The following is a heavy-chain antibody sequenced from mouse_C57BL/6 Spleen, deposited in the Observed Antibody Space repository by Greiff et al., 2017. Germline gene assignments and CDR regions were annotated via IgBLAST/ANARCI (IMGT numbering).Heavy chain of an antibody. CDR1: GYTFTDYN. CDR2: INPNNGGT. V-gene: IGHV1-18*01. CDR3: ARLGDGYLPWFAY. J-gene: IGHJ3*01. D-gene: IGHD2-3*01. Sequence: VQLQQSGPELVKPGASVKIPCKASGYTFTDYNMDWLKQSHGKSLEWIGDINPNNGGTIYNQKFKGKATLTVDKSSSTAYMALRSLTSEDTAVYYCARLGDGYLPWFAYWGQGTLVTVAA.